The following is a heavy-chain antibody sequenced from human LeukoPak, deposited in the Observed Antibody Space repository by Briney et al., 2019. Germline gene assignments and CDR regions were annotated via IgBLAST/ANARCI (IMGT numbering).Heavy chain of an antibody. Sequence: GESLQISCKGSGYSFTSYWIGWVRQMPGKDLEWMGIIYPGDSDTRYSPSFQGQVTISADKSISTAYLQWSSLKASDTAMYYCARFYSSGWYSYYYYGMDVWGQGTTVTVSS. CDR2: IYPGDSDT. D-gene: IGHD6-19*01. CDR1: GYSFTSYW. V-gene: IGHV5-51*01. CDR3: ARFYSSGWYSYYYYGMDV. J-gene: IGHJ6*02.